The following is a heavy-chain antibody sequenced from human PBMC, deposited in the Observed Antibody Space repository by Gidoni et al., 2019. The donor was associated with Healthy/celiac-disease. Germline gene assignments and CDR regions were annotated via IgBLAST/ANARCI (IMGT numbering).Heavy chain of an antibody. V-gene: IGHV3-13*01. CDR1: GFSFSSYD. CDR2: IGTAGDT. CDR3: ARGYRGEFDY. D-gene: IGHD3-10*01. J-gene: IGHJ4*02. Sequence: EVQLVESGGGLVQPGGSRRLACAASGFSFSSYDMHWVRQAPGKGLEWVSAIGTAGDTYYPGSVKGRFTISRENAKNSLYLQMNSLRAGDTAVYYCARGYRGEFDYWGQGTLVTVSS.